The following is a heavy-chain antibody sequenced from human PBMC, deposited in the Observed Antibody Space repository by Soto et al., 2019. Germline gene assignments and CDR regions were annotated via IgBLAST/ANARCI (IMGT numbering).Heavy chain of an antibody. CDR1: GGSFSGYY. Sequence: NPSETLSLTCAVYGGSFSGYYWSWIRQPPGKGLEWIGQIFHGGSTNYSPSLKSRVTISVDTSKNLFSLELSSVTAADTAVYYCARPHYDSNTFYSYFDYWGQGTLVTVSS. CDR2: IFHGGST. D-gene: IGHD3-22*01. V-gene: IGHV4-34*12. J-gene: IGHJ4*02. CDR3: ARPHYDSNTFYSYFDY.